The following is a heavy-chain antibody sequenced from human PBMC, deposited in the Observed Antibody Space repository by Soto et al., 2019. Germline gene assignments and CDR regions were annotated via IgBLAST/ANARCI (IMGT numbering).Heavy chain of an antibody. J-gene: IGHJ4*02. Sequence: GGSRRLSCAASGFTFSSYIMTWVRQAPGKGLEWVSTISSGSSYIYCADSVKGRFTISRDDANNSLYLQMNSLRADDTAVYYCARGSTMTMFWGQGTLVTVSS. CDR2: ISSGSSYI. V-gene: IGHV3-21*01. D-gene: IGHD4-17*01. CDR1: GFTFSSYI. CDR3: ARGSTMTMF.